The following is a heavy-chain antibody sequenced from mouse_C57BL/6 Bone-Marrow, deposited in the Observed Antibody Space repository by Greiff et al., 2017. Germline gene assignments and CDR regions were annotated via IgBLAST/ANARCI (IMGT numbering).Heavy chain of an antibody. J-gene: IGHJ3*01. Sequence: EVKLMESGGGLVQPGGSLSLSCAASGFTFTDYYMSWVRQPPGKALEWLGFIRNKANGYTTEYSASVKGRFTISRDNSQSILYLQMNALRAEDSATYYCARYGGGFAYWGQETLVTVSA. CDR3: ARYGGGFAY. V-gene: IGHV7-3*01. CDR2: IRNKANGYTT. CDR1: GFTFTDYY.